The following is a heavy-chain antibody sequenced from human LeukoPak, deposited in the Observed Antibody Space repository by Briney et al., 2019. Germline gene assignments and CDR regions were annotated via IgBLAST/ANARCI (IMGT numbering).Heavy chain of an antibody. D-gene: IGHD3-10*01. Sequence: ASVKVSCKASGYTFISYYIHWVRQAPGQGLEWMGIFNPSGGSTNYAQKFQGRVTMTRNTSINTAYMELSSLRSEDTAVYYCARGPADYGSGSYYTNYWGQGTLVTVSS. V-gene: IGHV1-46*01. J-gene: IGHJ4*02. CDR1: GYTFISYY. CDR2: FNPSGGST. CDR3: ARGPADYGSGSYYTNY.